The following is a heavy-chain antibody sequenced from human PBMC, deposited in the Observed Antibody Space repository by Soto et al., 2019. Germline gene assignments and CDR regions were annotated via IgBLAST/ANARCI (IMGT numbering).Heavy chain of an antibody. Sequence: SETLSLTCTVSGGSISSYYWSWIRQPPGKGLEWIGYIYYSGSTNYNPSLKSRVTISVDTSKNQFSLKLSSVTAADTAVYYCASTVRGMLGWFDPWGQGTLVTVSS. J-gene: IGHJ5*02. V-gene: IGHV4-59*01. CDR1: GGSISSYY. CDR2: IYYSGST. D-gene: IGHD3-10*02. CDR3: ASTVRGMLGWFDP.